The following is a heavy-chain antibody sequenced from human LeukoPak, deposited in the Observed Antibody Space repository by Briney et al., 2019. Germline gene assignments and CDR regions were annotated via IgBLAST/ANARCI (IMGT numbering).Heavy chain of an antibody. J-gene: IGHJ3*02. CDR3: AKAVAAPGAFDI. CDR2: ISWDSKSI. Sequence: GGSLRLSCAASGFTFDESAMHWVRQAPGRGLEWVSGISWDSKSIIYADSMKGRFTISRDSAKNSLYLQMNSLRAEDTAFYYCAKAVAAPGAFDIWGRGTVVTVSS. D-gene: IGHD6-19*01. CDR1: GFTFDESA. V-gene: IGHV3-9*01.